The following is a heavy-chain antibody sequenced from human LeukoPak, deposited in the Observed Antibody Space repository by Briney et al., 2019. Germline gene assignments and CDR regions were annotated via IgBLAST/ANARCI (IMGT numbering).Heavy chain of an antibody. CDR3: AKDGASYVPRYAFDI. CDR1: GFTFSSYG. Sequence: PGGSLRLSCAASGFTFSSYGMHWVRQAPGKGLEWVAVISYDGSNKYYAGSVKGRFTISRDNSKNTLYLQMNSLRAEDPAVYYCAKDGASYVPRYAFDIWGQGTMVTVSS. CDR2: ISYDGSNK. D-gene: IGHD3-16*01. V-gene: IGHV3-30*18. J-gene: IGHJ3*02.